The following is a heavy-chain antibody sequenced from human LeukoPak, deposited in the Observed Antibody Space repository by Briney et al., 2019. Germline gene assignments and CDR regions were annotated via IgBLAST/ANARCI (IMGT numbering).Heavy chain of an antibody. D-gene: IGHD2-2*01. CDR3: ARVVSGLVVPPTRGDYFDS. V-gene: IGHV4-34*01. CDR2: INHSGST. Sequence: SETLSLTCAVYSGSFSGYYWSWIRQPPGKGQEWLGEINHSGSTNYNPSLTSRVTISVDTSKNQFSLKLTSVTVADTALYYCARVVSGLVVPPTRGDYFDSWGQGTVVTVSS. J-gene: IGHJ4*02. CDR1: SGSFSGYY.